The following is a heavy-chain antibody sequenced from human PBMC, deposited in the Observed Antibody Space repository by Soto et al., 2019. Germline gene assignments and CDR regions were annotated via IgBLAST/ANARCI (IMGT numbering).Heavy chain of an antibody. Sequence: EVQLLESGGGLVQPGGSLRLSCAASGFTFSSQTMSWVRQAPGKGLEWVSVISSSGSTSYTDSVEGRFTISKDSSKNTLYRQLNSLRVEDTAVYYCAKGARDVDSWGQGTLVTVSS. CDR1: GFTFSSQT. J-gene: IGHJ4*02. D-gene: IGHD5-12*01. CDR2: ISSSGST. V-gene: IGHV3-23*01. CDR3: AKGARDVDS.